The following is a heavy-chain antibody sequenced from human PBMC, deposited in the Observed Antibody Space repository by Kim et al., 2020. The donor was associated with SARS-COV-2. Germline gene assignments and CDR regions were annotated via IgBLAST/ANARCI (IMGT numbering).Heavy chain of an antibody. D-gene: IGHD3-16*02. Sequence: SVKVSCKASGGTFSSYAISWVRQAPGQGLEWMGGIIPIFGTANYAQKFQGRVTITADESTSTAYMELSSLRSEDTAVYYCARDHKNDYVWGSYRYTGHYYYGMDVWGQGTTVTVSS. CDR2: IIPIFGTA. J-gene: IGHJ6*02. CDR1: GGTFSSYA. V-gene: IGHV1-69*13. CDR3: ARDHKNDYVWGSYRYTGHYYYGMDV.